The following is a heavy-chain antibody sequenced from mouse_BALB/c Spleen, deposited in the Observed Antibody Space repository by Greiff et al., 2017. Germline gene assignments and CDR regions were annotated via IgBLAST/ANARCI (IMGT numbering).Heavy chain of an antibody. CDR2: INSNGGST. CDR1: GFTFSSYG. V-gene: IGHV5-6-3*01. Sequence: EVKLVESGGGLVQPGGSLKLSCAASGFTFSSYGMSWVRQTPDKRLELVATINSNGGSTYYPDSVKGRFTISRDNAKNTLYLQMSSLKSEDTAMYYCARDRTFFFAYWGQGTLVTVSA. J-gene: IGHJ3*01. CDR3: ARDRTFFFAY.